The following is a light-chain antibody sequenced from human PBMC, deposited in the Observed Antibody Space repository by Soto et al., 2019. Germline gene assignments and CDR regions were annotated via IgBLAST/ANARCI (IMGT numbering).Light chain of an antibody. V-gene: IGKV1-5*03. J-gene: IGKJ1*01. CDR3: QHYNSYSEA. Sequence: DIQMTHSPSTLSGSVGDRVTITGPASQTISSWLAWYQQKPGKAPKLLIYKASTLKSGVPSRFSGSGSGTEFTLTISSLQPDDFATYYCQHYNSYSEAFGQGTKVDIK. CDR1: QTISSW. CDR2: KAS.